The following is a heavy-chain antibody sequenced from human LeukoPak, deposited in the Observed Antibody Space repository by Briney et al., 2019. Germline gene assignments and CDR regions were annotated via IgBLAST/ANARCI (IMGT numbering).Heavy chain of an antibody. V-gene: IGHV3-21*06. CDR3: ARDREPYCTGGTCYSTGDY. J-gene: IGHJ4*02. Sequence: GESLKISCKGSGYSFTSYWIGWVRQAPGKGLEWVSSISSSGSYIYYADSVKGRFTISRDNAKNSLYLQMNSLRAEDTAVYYCARDREPYCTGGTCYSTGDYWGQGTLVTVSS. CDR1: GYSFTSYW. CDR2: ISSSGSYI. D-gene: IGHD2-15*01.